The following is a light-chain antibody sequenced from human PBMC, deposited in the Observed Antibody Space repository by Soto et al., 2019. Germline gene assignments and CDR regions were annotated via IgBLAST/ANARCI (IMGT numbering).Light chain of an antibody. CDR3: QQYGSSPET. V-gene: IGKV3-20*01. CDR2: GAS. CDR1: QSVSSSY. J-gene: IGKJ2*01. Sequence: EIVLTQSPGTLSLSPGERATLSCRASQSVSSSYLAWYQQKPGQAPRLLIYGASSRATGIRDRFSGSWSGTDFTLTISRLETEDCAVDYCQQYGSSPETFGQGTKLEIK.